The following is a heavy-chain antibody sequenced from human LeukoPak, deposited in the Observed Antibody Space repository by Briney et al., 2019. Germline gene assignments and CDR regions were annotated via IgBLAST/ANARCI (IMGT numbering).Heavy chain of an antibody. D-gene: IGHD3-10*01. CDR2: ISYDGSNK. J-gene: IGHJ4*02. Sequence: PGGSLRLSCAASGFTFSSYGMHWVRQAPGKGLEWVAVISYDGSNKYYADSVKGRFTISRDNSKNTLYLQMNSLRAEDTAAYYCAKDGGESRFDYWGQGTLVTVSS. CDR3: AKDGGESRFDY. CDR1: GFTFSSYG. V-gene: IGHV3-30*18.